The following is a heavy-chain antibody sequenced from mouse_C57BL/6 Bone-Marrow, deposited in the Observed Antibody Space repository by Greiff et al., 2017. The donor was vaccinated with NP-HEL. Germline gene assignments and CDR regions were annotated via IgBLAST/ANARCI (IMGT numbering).Heavy chain of an antibody. D-gene: IGHD1-1*01. CDR1: GYTFTDYE. J-gene: IGHJ3*01. V-gene: IGHV1-15*01. CDR2: IDPETGGT. Sequence: VQLQQSGAELVRPGASVTLSCKASGYTFTDYEMHWVKQTPVHGLEWIGAIDPETGGTAYNQKFKGKAILTADKSSSTAYMELRSLTSEDSAVYYCTRTFIRGFAYWCQGTLVTVSA. CDR3: TRTFIRGFAY.